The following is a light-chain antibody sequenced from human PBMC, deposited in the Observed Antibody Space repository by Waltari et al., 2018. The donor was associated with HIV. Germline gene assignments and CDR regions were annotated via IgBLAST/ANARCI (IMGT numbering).Light chain of an antibody. V-gene: IGLV1-47*01. CDR3: AAWDDSLSGYV. J-gene: IGLJ1*01. CDR2: SSN. CDR1: SSNIGSSY. Sequence: QSVLTQPPSASGTPGQRVTISCSGSSSNIGSSYVYWYQQVPGTAPKLLIYSSNHRPSGVPDRFSGSKSGTSASRAISGLRSEDEADYYCAAWDDSLSGYVFGTGIKVTVL.